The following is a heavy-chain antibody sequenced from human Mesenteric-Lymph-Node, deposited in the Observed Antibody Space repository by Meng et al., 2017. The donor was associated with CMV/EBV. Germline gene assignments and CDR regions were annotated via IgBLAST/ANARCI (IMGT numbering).Heavy chain of an antibody. Sequence: SVKVSCKASGYTFTGYYMHWVRQAPGQGLEWMGGIIPVLGTSNHAQKFQGRVTITTDKSTNTANMELRSLRSDDTAVYYCGGGDYSYYSMHVWGQGTTVTVSS. D-gene: IGHD3-16*01. CDR2: IIPVLGTS. CDR1: GYTFTGYY. V-gene: IGHV1-69*10. CDR3: GGGDYSYYSMHV. J-gene: IGHJ6*02.